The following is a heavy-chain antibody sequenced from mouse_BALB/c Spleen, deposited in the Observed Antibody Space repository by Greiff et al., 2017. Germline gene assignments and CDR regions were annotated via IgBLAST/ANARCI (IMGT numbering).Heavy chain of an antibody. CDR3: DAGGIYYGSMDY. V-gene: IGHV14-4*02. Sequence: VQLQQSGAELVRSGASVKLSCTASGFNIKDYYMHWVKQRPEQGLEWIGWIDPENGDTEYAPKFQGKATMTADTSSNTAYLQLSSLTSEDTAVYYCDAGGIYYGSMDYWGQGTSVTVSS. CDR2: IDPENGDT. CDR1: GFNIKDYY. J-gene: IGHJ4*01. D-gene: IGHD2-1*01.